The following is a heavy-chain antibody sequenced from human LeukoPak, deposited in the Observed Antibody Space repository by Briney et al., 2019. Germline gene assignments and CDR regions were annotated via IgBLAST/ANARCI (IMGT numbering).Heavy chain of an antibody. Sequence: PGGSLRLSCAASGFTFSSYEMNWVRQAPGKGLEWVSYISSSGSTIYYADSVKGRFTISRDNAKNSLYLQMNSLRAEDTAVYYCAKDRRDCSSGNCYYRWFDPWGQGTLVTVSS. V-gene: IGHV3-48*03. D-gene: IGHD2-15*01. CDR2: ISSSGSTI. J-gene: IGHJ5*02. CDR1: GFTFSSYE. CDR3: AKDRRDCSSGNCYYRWFDP.